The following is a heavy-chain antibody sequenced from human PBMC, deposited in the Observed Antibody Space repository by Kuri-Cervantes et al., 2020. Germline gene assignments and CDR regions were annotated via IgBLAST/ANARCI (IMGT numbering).Heavy chain of an antibody. D-gene: IGHD3-22*01. V-gene: IGHV3-9*01. CDR1: GFTFDDYA. J-gene: IGHJ3*02. CDR3: AREDGYYDSSGYRSVYAFDI. CDR2: ISWNSGSI. Sequence: SLKISYAASGFTFDDYAMHWVRQAPGKGLEWVSGISWNSGSIGYADSVKGRFTISRDNAKNSLYLQMNSLRAEDTAVYYCAREDGYYDSSGYRSVYAFDIWGQGTMVTVSS.